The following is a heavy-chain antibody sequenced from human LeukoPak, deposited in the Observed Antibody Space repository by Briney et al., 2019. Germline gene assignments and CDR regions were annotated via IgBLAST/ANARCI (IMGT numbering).Heavy chain of an antibody. CDR3: AKGSGNGYGSGPFDY. Sequence: PGGSLRLSCAASGFIFSSYAMSWVRQALGKGLEWVSAISGSGGSTYYADSVKGRFTISRDNSKNTVSLQMSSLRAEDTALYYCAKGSGNGYGSGPFDYWGQGTLVTVSS. J-gene: IGHJ4*02. V-gene: IGHV3-23*01. D-gene: IGHD3-10*01. CDR2: ISGSGGST. CDR1: GFIFSSYA.